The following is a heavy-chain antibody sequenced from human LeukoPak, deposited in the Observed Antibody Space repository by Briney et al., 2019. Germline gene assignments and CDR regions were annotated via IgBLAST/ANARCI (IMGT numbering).Heavy chain of an antibody. J-gene: IGHJ4*02. CDR1: GFTFSSYA. V-gene: IGHV3-23*01. CDR3: AKDLGIVGATRGDY. CDR2: ISGSGGST. D-gene: IGHD1-26*01. Sequence: GGSLRLSCAASGFTFSSYAMSWVRQAPGKGLEWVSAISGSGGSTYYADSVKGRFTISRDNSKNTLYLQMNSLRAEDTAVYYCAKDLGIVGATRGDYWGQGTLVTVSS.